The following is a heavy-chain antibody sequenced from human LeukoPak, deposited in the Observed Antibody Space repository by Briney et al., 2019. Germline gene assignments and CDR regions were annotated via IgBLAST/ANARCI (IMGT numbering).Heavy chain of an antibody. CDR1: DFTFSNYL. V-gene: IGHV3-30*04. CDR2: ISYDGRSK. J-gene: IGHJ4*02. D-gene: IGHD3-10*01. Sequence: GGSLRLSCAASDFTFSNYLMHWVRQAPGKGLEWVAIISYDGRSKYYADSVKGRFTISRDNSKNTLFLQMNSLRAEDTAVYYCRSPDYWGQGTLVTVSS. CDR3: RSPDY.